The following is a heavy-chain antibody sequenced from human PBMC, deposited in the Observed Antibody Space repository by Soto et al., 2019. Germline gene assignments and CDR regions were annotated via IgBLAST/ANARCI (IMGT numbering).Heavy chain of an antibody. CDR2: IIPIFGTA. V-gene: IGHV1-69*13. CDR3: AREGEYYDTDMAYYFDY. Sequence: ASVKVSCKASGGTFSSYAISWVRQAPEQGLEWMGGIIPIFGTANYAQKFQGRVTITADESTSTAYMELSSLRSEDTAVYYCAREGEYYDTDMAYYFDYWGQGTLVTVSS. D-gene: IGHD5-18*01. CDR1: GGTFSSYA. J-gene: IGHJ4*02.